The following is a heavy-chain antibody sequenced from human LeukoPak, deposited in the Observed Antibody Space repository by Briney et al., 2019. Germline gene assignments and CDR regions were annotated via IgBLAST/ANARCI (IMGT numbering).Heavy chain of an antibody. CDR2: ISSSGSTI. D-gene: IGHD7-27*01. CDR1: GFTVSSNY. Sequence: GGSLRLSCAASGFTVSSNYMSWVRQAPGKGLEWVSYISSSGSTIYYADSVKGRFTIPRDNAKNSLYLQMNSLRAEDTAVYYCARDQRERGLGIYYYYYYMDVWGKGTTVTVSS. V-gene: IGHV3-11*04. CDR3: ARDQRERGLGIYYYYYYMDV. J-gene: IGHJ6*03.